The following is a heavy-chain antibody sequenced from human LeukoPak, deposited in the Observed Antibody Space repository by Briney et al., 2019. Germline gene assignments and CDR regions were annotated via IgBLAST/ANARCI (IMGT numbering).Heavy chain of an antibody. CDR2: ISGSGGST. CDR1: GFTFSSYA. J-gene: IGHJ4*02. CDR3: ARVWFGELSPSDY. Sequence: PGGSLRLSCAASGFTFSSYAMSWVRQAPGKGLEWVSAISGSGGSTYYADSVKGRFTISRDNSKNTLYLQMNSLRAEDTAVYYCARVWFGELSPSDYWGQGTLVTVSS. V-gene: IGHV3-23*01. D-gene: IGHD3-10*01.